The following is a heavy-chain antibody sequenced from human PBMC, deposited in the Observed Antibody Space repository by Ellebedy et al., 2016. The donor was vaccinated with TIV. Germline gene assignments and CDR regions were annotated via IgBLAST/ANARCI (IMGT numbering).Heavy chain of an antibody. Sequence: GGSLRLXXAASGFTFSSYSMNWVRQAPGKGLEWVSYISSSSSTIYYADSVKGRFTISRDNAKNSLYLQMNSLRAEDTAVYYCAKDVGRVVIALFDYWGQGTLVTVSS. CDR1: GFTFSSYS. CDR2: ISSSSSTI. V-gene: IGHV3-48*04. J-gene: IGHJ4*02. CDR3: AKDVGRVVIALFDY. D-gene: IGHD2-21*01.